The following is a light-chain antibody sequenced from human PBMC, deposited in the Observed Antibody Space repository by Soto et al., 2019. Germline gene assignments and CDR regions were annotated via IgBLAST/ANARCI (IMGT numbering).Light chain of an antibody. CDR1: QSVSSY. Sequence: EIVLTQSPATLSLSPGERATLCVRASQSVSSYIAWYQQKPGQAPRLLIYDASNRATGIPARFSGSGSGTDFTPTISSLEPEDFAVYYCQQRSNWPITFGQGTRLEI. CDR2: DAS. CDR3: QQRSNWPIT. J-gene: IGKJ5*01. V-gene: IGKV3-11*01.